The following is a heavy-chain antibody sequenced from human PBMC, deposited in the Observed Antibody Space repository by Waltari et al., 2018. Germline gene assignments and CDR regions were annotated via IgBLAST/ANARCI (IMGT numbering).Heavy chain of an antibody. CDR3: AREGAFTIFGVVRGYYGMDV. CDR2: INAGNGNT. J-gene: IGHJ6*02. Sequence: QVQLVQSGAEVKKPGASVKVSCKASGYTFTSYAMHWVRQAPGQRLEWMGWINAGNGNTKYSQKFQGRVTITRDTSASTAYMGLSSLRSEDTAVYYCAREGAFTIFGVVRGYYGMDVWGQGTTV. D-gene: IGHD3-3*01. V-gene: IGHV1-3*01. CDR1: GYTFTSYA.